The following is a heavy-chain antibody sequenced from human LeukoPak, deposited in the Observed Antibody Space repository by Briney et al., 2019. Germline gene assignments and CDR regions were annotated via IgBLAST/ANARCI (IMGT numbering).Heavy chain of an antibody. J-gene: IGHJ4*02. V-gene: IGHV4-59*12. D-gene: IGHD1-26*01. CDR2: IYYSGST. CDR1: GGSISSYY. Sequence: SETMSLTCTVSGGSISSYYWSWIRQPPGKGLEWIGNIYYSGSTYYNPSLKSRVTISVETSKNQFSLKLSSVTAADTAVYYCARDGRFPPEVLPRYFDYWGQGTLVTVSS. CDR3: ARDGRFPPEVLPRYFDY.